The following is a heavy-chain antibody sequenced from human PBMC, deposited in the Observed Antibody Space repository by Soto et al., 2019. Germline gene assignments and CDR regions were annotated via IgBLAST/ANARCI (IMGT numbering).Heavy chain of an antibody. D-gene: IGHD4-4*01. J-gene: IGHJ4*02. CDR2: IIPIFGTA. V-gene: IGHV1-69*13. CDR3: AREEGNYVNGRFDY. Sequence: ASVKVSCKASGGTFSSYAISWVRQAPGQGLEWMGGIIPIFGTANYAQKFQGRVTITADESTSTAYMELSSLRSEDTAVYYCAREEGNYVNGRFDYWGQGTLVTVSS. CDR1: GGTFSSYA.